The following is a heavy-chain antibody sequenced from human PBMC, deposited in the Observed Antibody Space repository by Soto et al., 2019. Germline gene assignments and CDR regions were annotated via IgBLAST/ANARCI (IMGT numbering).Heavy chain of an antibody. D-gene: IGHD3-10*01. CDR3: ARHPYASGSYYLPDF. J-gene: IGHJ4*02. CDR1: GGSISDYY. CDR2: IYYSGSN. V-gene: IGHV4-59*08. Sequence: QVQLQESGPGLVKPSETLSLTCTVSGGSISDYYWSWIRQPPGKGLEWIGYIYYSGSNNYNPSLKSRVTISVDTAKNPFSLKLSSVTAADTAVYFCARHPYASGSYYLPDFWGQGTLVTVSS.